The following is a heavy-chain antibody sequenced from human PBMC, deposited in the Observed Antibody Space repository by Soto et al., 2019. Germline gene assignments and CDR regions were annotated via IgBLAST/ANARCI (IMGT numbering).Heavy chain of an antibody. CDR1: GGSISSGGYY. CDR3: ARDQVVVVPAAWDWFDP. CDR2: IYYSGST. J-gene: IGHJ5*02. D-gene: IGHD2-2*01. V-gene: IGHV4-31*03. Sequence: SETLSLTCTVSGGSISSGGYYWSWIPQHPGKGLEWIGYIYYSGSTYYNPSLKSRVTISVDTSKNQFSLKLSSVTAADTAVYYCARDQVVVVPAAWDWFDPWGQGTLVAVSS.